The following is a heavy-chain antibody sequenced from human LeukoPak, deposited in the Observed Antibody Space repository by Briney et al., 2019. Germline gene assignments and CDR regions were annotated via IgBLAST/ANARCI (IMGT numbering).Heavy chain of an antibody. V-gene: IGHV4-39*07. D-gene: IGHD3-22*01. CDR2: IYYSGST. CDR1: GGSISSSSYY. Sequence: SETLSLTCTVSGGSISSSSYYWGWIRQPPGKGLEWIGSIYYSGSTYYNPSLKSRVTISVDTSKNQFSLKLSSVTAADTAVYYCARGMDYDSSGYPLPYDCWGQGTLVTVSS. J-gene: IGHJ4*02. CDR3: ARGMDYDSSGYPLPYDC.